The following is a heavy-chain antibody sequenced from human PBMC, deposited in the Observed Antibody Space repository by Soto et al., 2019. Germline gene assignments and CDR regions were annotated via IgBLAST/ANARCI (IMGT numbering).Heavy chain of an antibody. CDR1: GFTFSSYG. CDR3: AKASNIADGRYSYGYALYYYGMDV. CDR2: ISYDGSNK. D-gene: IGHD5-18*01. V-gene: IGHV3-30*18. J-gene: IGHJ6*02. Sequence: GGSLRLSCAASGFTFSSYGMHWVRQAPGKGLEWVAVISYDGSNKYYADSVKGRFTISRYNSKNTLYLQMNSLRAEDTAVYYCAKASNIADGRYSYGYALYYYGMDVWGQGTTVTVSS.